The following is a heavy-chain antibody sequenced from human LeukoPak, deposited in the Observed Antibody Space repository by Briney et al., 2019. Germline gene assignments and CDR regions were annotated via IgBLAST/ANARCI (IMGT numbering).Heavy chain of an antibody. CDR3: AHSLDSTSWYGYYYMDV. Sequence: SGPALVKPTQTLTLTCSFSGFSVSTPGVGVGWVRQPPGKALEWLGFIYWDDDKRYSPSLKSRLTITKDTSKSQVVLTLTNVDPVDTATYFCAHSLDSTSWYGYYYMDVWGKGTTVTVSS. CDR1: GFSVSTPGVG. V-gene: IGHV2-5*02. D-gene: IGHD2-2*01. J-gene: IGHJ6*03. CDR2: IYWDDDK.